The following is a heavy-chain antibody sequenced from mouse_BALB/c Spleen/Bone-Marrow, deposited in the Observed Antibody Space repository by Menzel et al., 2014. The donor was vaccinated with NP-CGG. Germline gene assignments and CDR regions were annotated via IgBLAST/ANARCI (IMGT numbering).Heavy chain of an antibody. V-gene: IGHV14-3*02. Sequence: EVQLQQSGAEPVKPGASVRLSCTASGFNIKDTYMDWVKQRPEQGLEWIGKIDPANGNTKYDPKFQGKATITADTSSNTAYLQLSSLTSEDTAVYYCARYRLGTYFDYWGQGTTLTVSS. J-gene: IGHJ2*01. D-gene: IGHD2-14*01. CDR2: IDPANGNT. CDR1: GFNIKDTY. CDR3: ARYRLGTYFDY.